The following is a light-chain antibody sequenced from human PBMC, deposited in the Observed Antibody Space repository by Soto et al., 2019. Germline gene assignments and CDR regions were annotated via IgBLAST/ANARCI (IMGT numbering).Light chain of an antibody. CDR3: QSYDRSLPAL. J-gene: IGLJ3*02. V-gene: IGLV1-40*01. Sequence: QSVLTQPHSVSGAPGQRVTISCTGSSSNIGAGYDVHWYQQLPGTAPKLLIYGNSNRPSGVPDRFSGSKSGTSASLAITGLQPEDAADYYCQSYDRSLPALFGGGTKLTLL. CDR2: GNS. CDR1: SSNIGAGYD.